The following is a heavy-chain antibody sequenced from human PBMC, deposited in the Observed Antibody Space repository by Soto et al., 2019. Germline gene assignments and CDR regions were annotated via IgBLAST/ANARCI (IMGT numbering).Heavy chain of an antibody. D-gene: IGHD2-8*01. CDR1: GGTFSSYA. Sequence: GASVKVSCKASGGTFSSYAISWVRQAPGQGLEWMGGIIPIFGTSTAQKFQGWVTMTTDTSISTASMELTRLTSDDTAIYYCARGDSTDCSNGVCSFFYNHDMDVWGQGTTVTVSS. CDR3: ARGDSTDCSNGVCSFFYNHDMDV. V-gene: IGHV1-2*04. CDR2: IIPIFGT. J-gene: IGHJ6*02.